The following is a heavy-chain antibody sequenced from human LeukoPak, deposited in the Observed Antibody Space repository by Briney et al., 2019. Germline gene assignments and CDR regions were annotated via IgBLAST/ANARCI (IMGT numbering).Heavy chain of an antibody. CDR1: GFTFSSYW. CDR3: ARGGTEIYYYYYGMDV. V-gene: IGHV3-7*01. Sequence: PGGSLRLSCAASGFTFSSYWMTWVRQAPGKGLEWVANIKQDGSKKNYVDSVKGRFTISRDNAKNSLYLQMNSLRAEDTAVYYCARGGTEIYYYYYGMDVWGQGTTVTVSS. D-gene: IGHD5-24*01. CDR2: IKQDGSKK. J-gene: IGHJ6*02.